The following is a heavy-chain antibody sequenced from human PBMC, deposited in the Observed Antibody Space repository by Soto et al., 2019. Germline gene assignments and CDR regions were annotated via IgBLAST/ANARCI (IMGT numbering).Heavy chain of an antibody. D-gene: IGHD4-17*01. CDR3: AREIIPLTTDWYFDL. Sequence: QVQLQESGPGLVKPSETLSLTCTVSGGSISGGGYYWSWIRQPPGKGLEWIGYTYDSGSTYYNPSLRRRISISIDTSTNQFSLRLTSVTAADTAVYYCAREIIPLTTDWYFDLWGRGTLVTVSS. V-gene: IGHV4-30-4*01. CDR2: TYDSGST. J-gene: IGHJ2*01. CDR1: GGSISGGGYY.